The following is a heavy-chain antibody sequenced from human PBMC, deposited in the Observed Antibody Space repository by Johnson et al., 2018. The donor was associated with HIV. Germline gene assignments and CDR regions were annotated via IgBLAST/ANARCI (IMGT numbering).Heavy chain of an antibody. CDR1: GFTVSSNY. J-gene: IGHJ3*02. V-gene: IGHV3-66*01. CDR3: ARAHDAFDI. Sequence: EVQLVESGGGLVQPGGSLRLSCAASGFTVSSNYMSWVRQAPGKGLEWVSVLYSGGNTYYADSVKGRFNISRDNSKNTVYLQMNSLRAEDTAVYYCARAHDAFDIWGQGTMVTVSS. CDR2: LYSGGNT.